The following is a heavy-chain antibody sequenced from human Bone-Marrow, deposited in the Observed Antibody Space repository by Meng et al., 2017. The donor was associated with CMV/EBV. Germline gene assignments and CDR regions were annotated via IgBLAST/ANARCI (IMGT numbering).Heavy chain of an antibody. CDR3: ASLWGSGYDYAFDP. CDR2: INHSGST. CDR1: GGSFSGYY. D-gene: IGHD5-12*01. Sequence: SETLSLTCAVYGGSFSGYYWSWIRQPPGKGLEWIGEINHSGSTNYNPSLKSRVTISVDTSKNQFSLKLSSVTAADTAVYYCASLWGSGYDYAFDPWAQGTLVTVSS. J-gene: IGHJ5*02. V-gene: IGHV4-34*01.